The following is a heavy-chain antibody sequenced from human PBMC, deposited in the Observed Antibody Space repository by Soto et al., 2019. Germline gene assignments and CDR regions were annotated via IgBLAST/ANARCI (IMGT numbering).Heavy chain of an antibody. CDR1: GGTFSSYT. Sequence: SVKVSCKASGGTFSSYTISWVRQAPGQGLEWMGRIIPILGIANYAQKFQGRVTITADKSTSTAYMELSSLRSEDTAVYYCARGLVARTKYASDWVDPWGQGTRVTVSS. J-gene: IGHJ5*02. D-gene: IGHD2-2*01. V-gene: IGHV1-69*02. CDR3: ARGLVARTKYASDWVDP. CDR2: IIPILGIA.